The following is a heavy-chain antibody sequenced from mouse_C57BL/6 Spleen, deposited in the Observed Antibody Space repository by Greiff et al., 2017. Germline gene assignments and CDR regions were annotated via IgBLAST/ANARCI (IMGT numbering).Heavy chain of an antibody. D-gene: IGHD1-1*01. J-gene: IGHJ2*01. CDR3: ARHEEGYYYGSSSLNY. CDR1: GYTFTEYT. CDR2: FYPGSGSI. V-gene: IGHV1-62-2*01. Sequence: QVQLQQSGAELVKPGASVKLSCKASGYTFTEYTIHWVKQRSGQGLEWIGWFYPGSGSIKYNEKFKDKATLTADKSSSTVYMDLSRLTSEDSAVYFCARHEEGYYYGSSSLNYWGQGTTLTVSS.